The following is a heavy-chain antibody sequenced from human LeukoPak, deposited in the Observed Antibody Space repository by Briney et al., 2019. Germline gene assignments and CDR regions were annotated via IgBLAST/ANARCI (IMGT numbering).Heavy chain of an antibody. Sequence: SETLSLTCIVSGGSISTYYWNWIRQPPGKGLEWVGYVYFAGSTNYNPSLRSRVTISVDTSKNQFSLKLTSVTAADTAVYYCARGTTVVTPWFDPWGQGTLVTVSS. V-gene: IGHV4-59*01. CDR1: GGSISTYY. CDR3: ARGTTVVTPWFDP. CDR2: VYFAGST. J-gene: IGHJ5*02. D-gene: IGHD4-23*01.